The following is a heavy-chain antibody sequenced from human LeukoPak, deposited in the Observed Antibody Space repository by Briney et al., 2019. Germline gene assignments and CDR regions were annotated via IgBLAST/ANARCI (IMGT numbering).Heavy chain of an antibody. V-gene: IGHV4-59*08. CDR2: IYYSGST. CDR3: ARQSSFSGFDY. J-gene: IGHJ4*02. CDR1: GGSISSYY. Sequence: SETLSLTCTVSGGSISSYYWSWTRQPPGKGLEWIGYIYYSGSTNYNPSLKSRVTISVDTSKNQFSLKLSSVTAADTAVYYCARQSSFSGFDYWGQGTLVTVSS.